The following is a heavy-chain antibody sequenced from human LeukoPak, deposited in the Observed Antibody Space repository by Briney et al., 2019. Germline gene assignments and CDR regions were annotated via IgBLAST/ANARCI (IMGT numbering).Heavy chain of an antibody. CDR3: ARDKAAAGYFDY. D-gene: IGHD6-13*01. CDR2: IKQDGSEK. J-gene: IGHJ4*02. V-gene: IGHV3-7*03. Sequence: GGSLRLSCVASGFTFSSSWMSWVRQAPGKGLEWVANIKQDGSEKSYVESVRGRFTISRDNAKNSLYLQLNSLRAEDTALYYCARDKAAAGYFDYWGQGTLVTVSS. CDR1: GFTFSSSW.